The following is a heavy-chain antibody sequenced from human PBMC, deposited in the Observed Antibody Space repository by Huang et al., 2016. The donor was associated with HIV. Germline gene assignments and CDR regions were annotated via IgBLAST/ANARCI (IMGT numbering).Heavy chain of an antibody. V-gene: IGHV4-34*02. CDR3: ARDATKNPRGWFDP. CDR2: ITHLGSP. J-gene: IGHJ5*02. CDR1: GGSLSGYY. Sequence: QVHLQQWGAGLLKSAETLSLTCAVYGGSLSGYYWSWLRQTPGKGLEWISEITHLGSPNYNPSLKNRVSMSMDGSKKQFSLKLKSISDADTAVYFCARDATKNPRGWFDPWGQGTLVTVSS. D-gene: IGHD3-10*01.